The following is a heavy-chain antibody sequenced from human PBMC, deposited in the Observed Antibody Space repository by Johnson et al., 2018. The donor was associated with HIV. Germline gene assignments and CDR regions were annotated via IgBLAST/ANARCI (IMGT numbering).Heavy chain of an antibody. Sequence: QVQLVESGGGVVQPGRSLRLSCAASGFTFGSYGIHWVRQAPGKGLEWVAVISYDGSNKYYADSVTGRFTIFRDNSKNTLYLQMNSLRAEDTAVYYCAREPPVEMATHDAFDIWGQGTMVTVSS. CDR1: GFTFGSYG. D-gene: IGHD5-24*01. J-gene: IGHJ3*02. CDR3: AREPPVEMATHDAFDI. CDR2: ISYDGSNK. V-gene: IGHV3-30*03.